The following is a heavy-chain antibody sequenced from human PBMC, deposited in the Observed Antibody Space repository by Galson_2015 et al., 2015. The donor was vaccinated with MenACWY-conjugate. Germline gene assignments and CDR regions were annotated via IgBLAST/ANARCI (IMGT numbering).Heavy chain of an antibody. CDR2: ISSTSSAI. CDR1: GFNFNSYS. CDR3: ARDGALYSGNYYLDY. Sequence: SLRLSCAASGFNFNSYSMNWVRQAPGKGLEWLSYISSTSSAIFYADSVKGRFTITRDSDTSTLYLQMNGLRDEDTAVYYCARDGALYSGNYYLDYWDQGTLVTVSS. V-gene: IGHV3-48*02. D-gene: IGHD1-26*01. J-gene: IGHJ4*02.